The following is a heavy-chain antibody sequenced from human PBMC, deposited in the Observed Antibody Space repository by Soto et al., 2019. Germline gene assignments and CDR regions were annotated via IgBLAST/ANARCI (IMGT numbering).Heavy chain of an antibody. Sequence: SETLSLTRAVYGGSFSGYYWSWIRQPPGKGLEWIGEINHSGSTNYNPSLKSRVTISVDTSKNQFSLKLSSVTAADTAVYYCARGGIAVAGTFDYWGQGTLVTV. J-gene: IGHJ4*02. CDR2: INHSGST. D-gene: IGHD6-19*01. V-gene: IGHV4-34*01. CDR3: ARGGIAVAGTFDY. CDR1: GGSFSGYY.